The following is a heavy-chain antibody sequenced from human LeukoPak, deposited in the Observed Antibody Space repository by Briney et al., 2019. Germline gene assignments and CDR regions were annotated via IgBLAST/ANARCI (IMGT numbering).Heavy chain of an antibody. CDR3: ARRIDHYYYGMDV. CDR1: GFRFIAYY. J-gene: IGHJ6*02. D-gene: IGHD2-15*01. Sequence: ASAKVSCKASGFRFIAYYMNWVRQAPGQGLEWMGWINPNTGGTKFAQKFQGRVTMTSDMSITTAYMELSRLRSDDTAVYYCARRIDHYYYGMDVWGQGTTVTVSS. CDR2: INPNTGGT. V-gene: IGHV1-2*02.